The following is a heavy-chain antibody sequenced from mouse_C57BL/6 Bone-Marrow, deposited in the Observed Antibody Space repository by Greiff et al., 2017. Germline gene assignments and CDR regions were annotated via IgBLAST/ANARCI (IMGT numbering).Heavy chain of an antibody. CDR2: IYPGDGDT. Sequence: QVHVKQSGPELVKPGASVKISCKASGYAFSSSWMNWVKQRPGKGLEWIGRIYPGDGDTNYNGKFKGKATLTADKSSSTAYMQLSSLTSEDSAVSFCARSLLDYFGYWGQGTTLTVYS. CDR1: GYAFSSSW. J-gene: IGHJ2*01. V-gene: IGHV1-82*01. CDR3: ARSLLDYFGY.